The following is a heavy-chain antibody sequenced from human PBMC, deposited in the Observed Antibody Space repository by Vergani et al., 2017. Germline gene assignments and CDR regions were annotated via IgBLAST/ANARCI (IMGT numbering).Heavy chain of an antibody. CDR3: AREGAPHDAFDI. CDR2: INSDGSST. J-gene: IGHJ3*02. D-gene: IGHD3-16*01. V-gene: IGHV3-74*01. CDR1: GFTFSSYW. Sequence: EVQLVESGGGLVQPGGSLRLSCAASGFTFSSYWMHWVRQAPGKGLVWVSRINSDGSSTSYADSMKGRFTISRDNAQNTLYLKMNSLGAEDTAVYYCAREGAPHDAFDIWGQGTMVTVSS.